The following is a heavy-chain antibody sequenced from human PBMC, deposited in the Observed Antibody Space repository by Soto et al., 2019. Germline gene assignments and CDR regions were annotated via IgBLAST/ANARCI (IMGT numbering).Heavy chain of an antibody. CDR3: ARGDGNDILTGYYPHFDY. D-gene: IGHD3-9*01. Sequence: SETLSLTCAVYGGSFSGYYWSWIRQPPGKGLEWIGEINHSGSTNYNPSHKSRVTISVDTSKNQFSLKLSSVTAADTAVYYCARGDGNDILTGYYPHFDYWGQGTLVTVSS. V-gene: IGHV4-34*01. J-gene: IGHJ4*02. CDR2: INHSGST. CDR1: GGSFSGYY.